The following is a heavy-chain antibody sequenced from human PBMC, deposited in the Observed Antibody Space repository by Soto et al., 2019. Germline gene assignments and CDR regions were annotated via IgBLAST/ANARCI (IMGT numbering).Heavy chain of an antibody. Sequence: QVQLQESGPGLVKPSGTLSLTCAVSGGSISSSNWWSWVRQPPGKGLEWIGEIYHSGSTNYHPSRKSGVAVSVDQSKNKFSVEMSSVTAADTDVYYCARAAMGGSSWPFDYWGQGTLVTVSS. CDR1: GGSISSSNW. CDR2: IYHSGST. D-gene: IGHD6-13*01. V-gene: IGHV4-4*02. CDR3: ARAAMGGSSWPFDY. J-gene: IGHJ4*02.